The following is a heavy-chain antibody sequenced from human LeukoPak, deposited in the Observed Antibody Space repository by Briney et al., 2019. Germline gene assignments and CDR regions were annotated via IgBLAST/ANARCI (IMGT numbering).Heavy chain of an antibody. J-gene: IGHJ5*02. V-gene: IGHV3-33*01. CDR2: IWDDGNNK. Sequence: QPGGSLRLSCAASGFSFSNHGMHWVRQAPGKRLEWVAVIWDDGNNKRYANSVNGRFTISRDNSENTLYLQMNSLTAEDTAMYYCARDSYQDYYGRFDPWGQGTLVIVSS. CDR1: GFSFSNHG. D-gene: IGHD3-10*01. CDR3: ARDSYQDYYGRFDP.